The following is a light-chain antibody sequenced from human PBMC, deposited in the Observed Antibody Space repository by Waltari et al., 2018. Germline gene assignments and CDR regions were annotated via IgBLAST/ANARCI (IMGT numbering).Light chain of an antibody. Sequence: QSALTQPASVSGSPGQSITISCTGTSSDVGGYNYVTWYQQLPGKAPKLMIYEVSNRPSGVSNRFSVSKSGNTASLTISGLQAEDEADYYCSSYTSSSTYVFGTGTKVTVL. J-gene: IGLJ1*01. V-gene: IGLV2-14*01. CDR2: EVS. CDR1: SSDVGGYNY. CDR3: SSYTSSSTYV.